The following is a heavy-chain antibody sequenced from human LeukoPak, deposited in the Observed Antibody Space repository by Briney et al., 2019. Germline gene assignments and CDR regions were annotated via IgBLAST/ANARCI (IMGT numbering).Heavy chain of an antibody. CDR1: GFTFSSYW. CDR3: AREHCSTTSCWSDT. V-gene: IGHV3-48*04. Sequence: GGSLRLSCAASGFTFSSYWMSWVRQAPGKGLEWVSYISTSGSTIYYSDSVKGRFTISRDNAKNSLYLQMNSLRAEDTAVYYCAREHCSTTSCWSDTWGQGTLVTVSS. J-gene: IGHJ5*02. CDR2: ISTSGSTI. D-gene: IGHD2-2*01.